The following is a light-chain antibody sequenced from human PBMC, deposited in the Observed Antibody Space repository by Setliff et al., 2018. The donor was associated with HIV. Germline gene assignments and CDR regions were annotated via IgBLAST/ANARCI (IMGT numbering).Light chain of an antibody. J-gene: IGLJ1*01. CDR1: SSDVGGYNY. CDR3: SSYISSSTL. V-gene: IGLV2-14*01. Sequence: QSVLTQPPSASGSPGQSVTISCTGTSSDVGGYNYVSWYQQHPGKAPKLMIYEVSNRPSGVSNRFSGSKSGNTASLTISGLQAEDEADYYCSSYISSSTLFGTGTKVTVL. CDR2: EVS.